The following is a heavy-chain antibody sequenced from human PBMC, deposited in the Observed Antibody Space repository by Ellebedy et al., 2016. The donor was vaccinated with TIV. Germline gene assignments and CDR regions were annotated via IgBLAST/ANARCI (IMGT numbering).Heavy chain of an antibody. Sequence: MPSETLSLTCTVSGGSISSSSYYWGWIRQPPGKGLEWIGSIYYSGSTYYNPSLKRRVPISVNTSKNQFSLKLSSVTAADTAVYYCARFVDLRGGMDVWGQGTTVTVSS. D-gene: IGHD3-16*01. J-gene: IGHJ6*02. V-gene: IGHV4-39*07. CDR2: IYYSGST. CDR3: ARFVDLRGGMDV. CDR1: GGSISSSSYY.